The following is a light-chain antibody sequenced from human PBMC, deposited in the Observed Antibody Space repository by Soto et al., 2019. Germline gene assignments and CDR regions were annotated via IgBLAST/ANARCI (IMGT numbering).Light chain of an antibody. CDR3: QHIYDNPGT. CDR2: AAS. CDR1: QSIDVY. V-gene: IGKV1-39*01. J-gene: IGKJ3*01. Sequence: DVQMTQSPSSLSASVGDRVTITCRASQSIDVYLNWYQQKPGSAPTLLIYAASSLHSGVPSRFSGSGSGTDFTLTISILQPEDFATYYCQHIYDNPGTFGPGTKVDIK.